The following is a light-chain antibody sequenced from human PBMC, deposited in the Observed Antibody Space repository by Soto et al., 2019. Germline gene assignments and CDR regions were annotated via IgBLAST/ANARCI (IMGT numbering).Light chain of an antibody. J-gene: IGKJ4*01. CDR1: QSVSSY. V-gene: IGKV3-11*01. Sequence: EIVWTQSQATLSLSPGERATLSCRASQSVSSYLAWYQQKPGQAPRLLIYDASNRANGTPARFSGSGSGTDFTLTVSSLEPEDFAVYYCQQRSNWLTFGGGTKVEIK. CDR2: DAS. CDR3: QQRSNWLT.